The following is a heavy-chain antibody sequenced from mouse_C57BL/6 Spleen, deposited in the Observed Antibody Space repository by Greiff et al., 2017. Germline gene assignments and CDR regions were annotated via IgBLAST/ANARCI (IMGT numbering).Heavy chain of an antibody. CDR1: GYTFTEYS. CDR2: FYPGSGSI. J-gene: IGHJ3*01. CDR3: ARHEAYDYDGAWFAY. Sequence: QVQLQQSGAELVKPGASVKLSCKASGYTFTEYSIHWVKQRSRQGLEWIGLFYPGSGSIKYNEKFKDKATLTADKSSSTVDMELRRLTSEDSAVYACARHEAYDYDGAWFAYWGQGTLVTVSS. D-gene: IGHD2-4*01. V-gene: IGHV1-62-2*01.